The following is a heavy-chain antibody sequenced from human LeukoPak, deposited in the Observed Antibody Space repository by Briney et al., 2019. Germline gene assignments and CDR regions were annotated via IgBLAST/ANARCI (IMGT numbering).Heavy chain of an antibody. D-gene: IGHD4-11*01. CDR1: GFTFSSYS. CDR2: ISTSSSYI. J-gene: IGHJ5*02. Sequence: GGSLRLSCAASGFTFSSYSMTWVRQAPGKGLEWVSSISTSSSYIYYADSVKGRFTISRDNSKNTLYLQMNSLRAEDTAVYYCAKGYSILNWFDPWGQGTLVTVSS. V-gene: IGHV3-21*04. CDR3: AKGYSILNWFDP.